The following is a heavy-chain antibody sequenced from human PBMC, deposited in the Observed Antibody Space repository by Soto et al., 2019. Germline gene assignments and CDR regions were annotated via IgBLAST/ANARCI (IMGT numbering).Heavy chain of an antibody. D-gene: IGHD2-8*02. CDR3: AGGSGVLAGDY. CDR1: GFTISSYW. CDR2: IKEDGSEQ. Sequence: EVQLVESGGGLVQPGGSLRLSCAVSGFTISSYWMSWVRQAPGKGLEWVANIKEDGSEQYYVDSVKGRFTISRDNAENSLSLQMNTLRVEDTAVYYRAGGSGVLAGDYWGQGTLVTVSS. V-gene: IGHV3-7*03. J-gene: IGHJ4*02.